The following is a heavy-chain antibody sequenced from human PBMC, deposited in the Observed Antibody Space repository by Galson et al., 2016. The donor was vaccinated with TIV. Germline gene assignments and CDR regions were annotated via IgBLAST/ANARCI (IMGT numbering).Heavy chain of an antibody. J-gene: IGHJ5*02. Sequence: PALVKPPQTLTLTCTFSRFSLNTHGMAVGWIRQAPGKALEWLALIYWDDDKRYSAPLKSRLSISKDTSRNQVVLTMTNMAPVGTATYYCALRRSSDIYRLAIWFDPWGQGTLVTVSS. CDR1: RFSLNTHGMA. CDR2: IYWDDDK. CDR3: ALRRSSDIYRLAIWFDP. V-gene: IGHV2-5*02. D-gene: IGHD2-21*02.